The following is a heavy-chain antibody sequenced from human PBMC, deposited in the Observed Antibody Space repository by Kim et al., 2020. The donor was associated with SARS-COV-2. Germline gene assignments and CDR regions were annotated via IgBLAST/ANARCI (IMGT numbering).Heavy chain of an antibody. Sequence: GGSLRLSCAGSGFTFSSYSLLWVRQAPGKGLEWVAVISYDENYKDYADSVKGRFAISRDNSKNTVYLLMNSLRPEDTAVYYCARGRLFGDSWGQGTLVTV. CDR2: ISYDENYK. CDR1: GFTFSSYS. CDR3: ARGRLFGDS. J-gene: IGHJ4*02. V-gene: IGHV3-30*09. D-gene: IGHD2-21*01.